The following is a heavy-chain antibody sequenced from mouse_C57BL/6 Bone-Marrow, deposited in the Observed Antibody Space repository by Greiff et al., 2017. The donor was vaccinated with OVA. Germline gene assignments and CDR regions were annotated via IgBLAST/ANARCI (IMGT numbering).Heavy chain of an antibody. CDR2: IHPNSGST. V-gene: IGHV1-64*01. Sequence: VQLQQPGAELVKPGASVKLSCKASGYTFTSYWMHWVKQRPGQGLAWIGMIHPNSGSTNYNEKFKSKATLTVDKSSSTAYMQLSSLTSEDSAVYYCARESRSVGFAYWGQGTLVTVSA. D-gene: IGHD1-1*01. J-gene: IGHJ3*01. CDR3: ARESRSVGFAY. CDR1: GYTFTSYW.